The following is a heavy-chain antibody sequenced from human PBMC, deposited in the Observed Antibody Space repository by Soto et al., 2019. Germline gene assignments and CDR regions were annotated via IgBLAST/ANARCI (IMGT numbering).Heavy chain of an antibody. Sequence: QVQLMQSGAEVKKPGASVRISCKASGYSFTSYYIHWVRQAPGQGLEWMAIINPTGGTATYAQKFQGRVPVTRDSSTSTVYIELNSLRSEDTAMYYCARKERSSDGRYTFDIWGQGTMVTVSS. CDR3: ARKERSSDGRYTFDI. CDR1: GYSFTSYY. CDR2: INPTGGTA. D-gene: IGHD3-9*01. J-gene: IGHJ3*02. V-gene: IGHV1-46*01.